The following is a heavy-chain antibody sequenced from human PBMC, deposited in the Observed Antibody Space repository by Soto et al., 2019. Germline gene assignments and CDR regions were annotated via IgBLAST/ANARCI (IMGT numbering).Heavy chain of an antibody. CDR1: GGSISSYY. CDR2: IYYSGST. Sequence: PSETLSLTCTVSGGSISSYYWSWIRQPPGKGLEWIGYIYYSGSTNYNPSLESRVTISVDTSKNQFSLKLSSVTAADTAVYYCAREIFGRDYYYYMDVWGKGTTVTVSS. D-gene: IGHD3-3*01. V-gene: IGHV4-59*08. CDR3: AREIFGRDYYYYMDV. J-gene: IGHJ6*03.